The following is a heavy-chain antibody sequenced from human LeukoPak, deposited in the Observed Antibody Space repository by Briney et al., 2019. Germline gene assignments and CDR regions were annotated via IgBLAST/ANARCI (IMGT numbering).Heavy chain of an antibody. V-gene: IGHV3-74*01. D-gene: IGHD1-7*01. CDR2: INSDGTSA. CDR1: AFTVSSNY. J-gene: IGHJ1*01. Sequence: GESLRLSCAPSAFTVSSNYMTWVRQAPGKGLVWVSRINSDGTSAPSADSVKGRFTISRDNAKNTLYLQMNSLRVEDTAVYYCARALGGLELAEYLQHWGQGTLVTVSS. CDR3: ARALGGLELAEYLQH.